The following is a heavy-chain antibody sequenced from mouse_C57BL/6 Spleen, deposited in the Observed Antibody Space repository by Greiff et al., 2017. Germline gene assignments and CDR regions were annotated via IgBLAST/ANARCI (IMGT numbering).Heavy chain of an antibody. V-gene: IGHV1-15*01. CDR1: GYTFTDYE. J-gene: IGHJ2*01. CDR3: TNYYGRVFDY. D-gene: IGHD1-1*01. Sequence: QVQLKQSGAELVRPGASVTLSCKASGYTFTDYEMHWVKQTPVHGLEWIGAIDPETGGTAYNQKFKGKAILTADKSSSTAYMGLRSLTSEDSAVYYCTNYYGRVFDYWGQGTTLTVSS. CDR2: IDPETGGT.